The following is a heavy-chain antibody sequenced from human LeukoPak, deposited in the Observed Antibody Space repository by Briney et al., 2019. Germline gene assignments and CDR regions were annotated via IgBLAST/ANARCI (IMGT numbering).Heavy chain of an antibody. J-gene: IGHJ4*02. CDR1: GFTFDEYA. CDR2: ISWSSGSL. CDR3: AKAGRFGEFCDY. V-gene: IGHV3-9*01. Sequence: GGSLRLSCAASGFTFDEYAMHWVRQAPGKGLEWVSGISWSSGSLGYAGSVEGRFTISRDNAKNSLYLQMNSLRPEDTALYYCAKAGRFGEFCDYWGQGILVTVSS. D-gene: IGHD3-10*01.